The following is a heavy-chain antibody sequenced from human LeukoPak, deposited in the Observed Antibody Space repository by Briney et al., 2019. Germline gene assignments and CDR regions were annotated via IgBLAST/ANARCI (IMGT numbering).Heavy chain of an antibody. CDR3: AKDRQDYGDYGEFDY. J-gene: IGHJ4*02. CDR1: GFTFDDYA. Sequence: PGGSLRLSCAASGFTFDDYAMHWVRQAPGKGLEWVSGISWNSGSIGYADSVKGRFTISRDNAKNSLYLQMNSLRAEDTALYYCAKDRQDYGDYGEFDYWGQGTLVTVSS. CDR2: ISWNSGSI. V-gene: IGHV3-9*01. D-gene: IGHD4-17*01.